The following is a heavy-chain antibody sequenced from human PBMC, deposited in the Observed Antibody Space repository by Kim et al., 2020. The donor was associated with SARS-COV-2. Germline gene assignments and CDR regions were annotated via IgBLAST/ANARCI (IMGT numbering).Heavy chain of an antibody. J-gene: IGHJ6*02. CDR2: INHSGST. CDR3: ARGRNYGDYGNKNYYGMDV. Sequence: SETLSLTCAVYGGSFSGYYWSWIRQPPGKGLEWIGEINHSGSTNYNPSLKSRVTISVDTSKNQFSLKLSSVTAADTAVYYCARGRNYGDYGNKNYYGMDVWGQGTTVTVSS. D-gene: IGHD4-17*01. CDR1: GGSFSGYY. V-gene: IGHV4-34*01.